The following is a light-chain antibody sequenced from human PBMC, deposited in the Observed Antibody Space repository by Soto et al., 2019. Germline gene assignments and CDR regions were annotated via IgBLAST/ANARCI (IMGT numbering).Light chain of an antibody. V-gene: IGKV1-5*03. CDR2: KAS. Sequence: DIQMTQSPSTLSASVGDRVTITCRASQSFNNWLAWYQQKPGKAPNLLIYKASSLQSGVPSRFSGSGSGTEFNLTISSLQPDDFASYYCQQYTSYPLTFGGGTKVEIK. CDR3: QQYTSYPLT. J-gene: IGKJ4*01. CDR1: QSFNNW.